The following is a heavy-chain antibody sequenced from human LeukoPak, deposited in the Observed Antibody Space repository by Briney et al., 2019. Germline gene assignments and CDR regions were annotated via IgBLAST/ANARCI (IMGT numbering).Heavy chain of an antibody. Sequence: PGESLKISCQGSGYSFTTYWIGGMRQMPGKGLEWMGVIFLRGSETRYGPSFKGQVIVSVDKSSNTANLQLSNLKTSDTAMYYGAREQELIDTMGAFDIWGQGTMVTVSS. CDR2: IFLRGSET. J-gene: IGHJ3*02. V-gene: IGHV5-51*01. CDR3: AREQELIDTMGAFDI. D-gene: IGHD1-7*01. CDR1: GYSFTTYW.